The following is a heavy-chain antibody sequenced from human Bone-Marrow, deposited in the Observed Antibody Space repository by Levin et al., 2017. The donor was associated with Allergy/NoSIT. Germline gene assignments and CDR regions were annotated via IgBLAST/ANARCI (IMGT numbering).Heavy chain of an antibody. D-gene: IGHD2-2*01. Sequence: SETLSLTCTVSGGSISSGGYYWSWIRQHPGKGLEWIGYIYYSGSTYYNPSLKSRVTISVDTSKNQFSLKLSSVTAADTAVYYCASRYPVPAATRYYYYMDVWGKGTTVTVSS. CDR2: IYYSGST. J-gene: IGHJ6*03. CDR3: ASRYPVPAATRYYYYMDV. CDR1: GGSISSGGYY. V-gene: IGHV4-31*03.